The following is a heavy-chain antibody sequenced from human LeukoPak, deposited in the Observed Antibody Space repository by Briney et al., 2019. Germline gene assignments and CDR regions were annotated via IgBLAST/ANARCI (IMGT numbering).Heavy chain of an antibody. Sequence: GGSLRLSCAASGFTFSSYAMHWVPQAPGKGLEGVVVISYDGSNKYYADSVKGRFTISRDNSKNTPYLQMNSLRAEDTAVYYCARDLYCSSTSCYAVYYYGMDVWGQGTTVTVSS. D-gene: IGHD2-2*01. CDR3: ARDLYCSSTSCYAVYYYGMDV. V-gene: IGHV3-30*04. J-gene: IGHJ6*02. CDR2: ISYDGSNK. CDR1: GFTFSSYA.